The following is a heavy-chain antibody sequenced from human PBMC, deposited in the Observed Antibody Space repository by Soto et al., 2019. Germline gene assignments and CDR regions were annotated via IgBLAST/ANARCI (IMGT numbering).Heavy chain of an antibody. CDR1: GYTFIYYT. CDR2: VNADNGDT. CDR3: ARGPSSGSFDF. V-gene: IGHV1-3*01. J-gene: IGHJ4*02. D-gene: IGHD6-19*01. Sequence: GASVKVSCKASGYTFIYYTMHWLRQAPGQRPEWMGWVNADNGDTRYSQKFQGRLTMTRDTSASTIYVELSSLTSEDTAVYFCARGPSSGSFDFWGQGTLVTVSS.